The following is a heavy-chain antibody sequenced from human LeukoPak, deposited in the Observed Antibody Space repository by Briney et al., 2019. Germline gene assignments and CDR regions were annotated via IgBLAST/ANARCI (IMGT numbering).Heavy chain of an antibody. Sequence: ASVKVSCKASGYTFTGYYMHWVRQAPGQGLEWMGWINPNSGGTNYAQKFQGRVTMTRDTSISTAYMELSRLRSDDTAVYYCARKRMVAATTTSGAWFDPWGQGTLVTVSS. J-gene: IGHJ5*02. CDR1: GYTFTGYY. V-gene: IGHV1-2*02. D-gene: IGHD2-15*01. CDR3: ARKRMVAATTTSGAWFDP. CDR2: INPNSGGT.